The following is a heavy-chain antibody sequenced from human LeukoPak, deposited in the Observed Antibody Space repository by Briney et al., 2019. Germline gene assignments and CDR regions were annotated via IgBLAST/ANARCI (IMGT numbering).Heavy chain of an antibody. Sequence: GGSLRLSCAVSGFTFSSYSMNWVRQAPGKGLEWVSSISSSSSHMYYADSVKGRFTISRDNAENSLFLQMNSLRVEDTAVYFCAREVGAVAATRDYWGQGILVTVSS. CDR1: GFTFSSYS. V-gene: IGHV3-21*01. J-gene: IGHJ4*02. CDR2: ISSSSSHM. CDR3: AREVGAVAATRDY. D-gene: IGHD1-26*01.